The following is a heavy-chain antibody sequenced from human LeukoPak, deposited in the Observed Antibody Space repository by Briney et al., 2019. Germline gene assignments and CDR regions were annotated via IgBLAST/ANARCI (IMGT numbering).Heavy chain of an antibody. CDR3: ARHGAAAAGDYFYYYLDV. D-gene: IGHD6-13*01. CDR2: IYYSGST. Sequence: KPSETLSLTCTVSGASITSYYWSWIRQLPGKGLEWFGYIYYSGSTNYNPSLKSRVTISVDTSKNQFSLKLSSVSAADTAVYYCARHGAAAAGDYFYYYLDVWGKGTTVTVSS. V-gene: IGHV4-59*08. J-gene: IGHJ6*03. CDR1: GASITSYY.